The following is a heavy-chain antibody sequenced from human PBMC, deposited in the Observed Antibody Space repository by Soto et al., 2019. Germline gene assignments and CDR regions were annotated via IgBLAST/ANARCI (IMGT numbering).Heavy chain of an antibody. J-gene: IGHJ4*02. V-gene: IGHV3-30-3*01. Sequence: GGSLRLSCAASGFTFSSYAMHWVRQAPGKGLEWVAVISYDGSNKYYADSVKGRFTISRDNSKNTLYLQMNSLRAEDTAVYHCARESEDLTSNFDYWGQGTLVTVSS. CDR3: ARESEDLTSNFDY. CDR1: GFTFSSYA. CDR2: ISYDGSNK.